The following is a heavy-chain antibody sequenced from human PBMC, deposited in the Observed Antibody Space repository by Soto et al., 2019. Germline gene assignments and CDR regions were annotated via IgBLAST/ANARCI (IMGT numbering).Heavy chain of an antibody. Sequence: PSETLSLTCTVSGGSINSYYWSWIRQPPGKGLEWIAYIYNNGTTNSNPSLKSRVTISVDTSKNQFYLKLSSATAADTAVYYCTRHSNRNYGLYYFDYWGLGALVTVSS. CDR2: IYNNGTT. V-gene: IGHV4-59*08. CDR1: GGSINSYY. D-gene: IGHD4-4*01. J-gene: IGHJ4*02. CDR3: TRHSNRNYGLYYFDY.